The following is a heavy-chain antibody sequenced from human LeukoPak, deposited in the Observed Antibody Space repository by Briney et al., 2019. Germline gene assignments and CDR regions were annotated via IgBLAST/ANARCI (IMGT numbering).Heavy chain of an antibody. D-gene: IGHD3-22*01. CDR1: GCTFTGYY. J-gene: IGHJ4*02. Sequence: GASVKVSCKASGCTFTGYYMHWVRQAPGQGLEWMGWINPNSGGTNYAQKFQGRVTMTRDTSISTAYMELSRLRSDDTAVYYCARERYYDSSGYTPDWGQGTLVTVSS. CDR3: ARERYYDSSGYTPD. CDR2: INPNSGGT. V-gene: IGHV1-2*02.